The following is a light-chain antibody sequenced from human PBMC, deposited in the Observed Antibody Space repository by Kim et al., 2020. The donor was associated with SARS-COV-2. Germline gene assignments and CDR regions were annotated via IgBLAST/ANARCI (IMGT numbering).Light chain of an antibody. J-gene: IGLJ2*01. CDR1: SLRTYY. V-gene: IGLV3-19*01. Sequence: ALGQTVMITCQGDSLRTYYAAWYQQKPGQAPIVVMFGKNNRPSGIPDRFSGSSSGNTASLTVTGAQAVDEADYYCNSRDNSGDHVVFGGGTQLTVL. CDR2: GKN. CDR3: NSRDNSGDHVV.